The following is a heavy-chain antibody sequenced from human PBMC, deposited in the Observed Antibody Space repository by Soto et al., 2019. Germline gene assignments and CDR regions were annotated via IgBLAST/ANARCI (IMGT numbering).Heavy chain of an antibody. D-gene: IGHD3-3*01. Sequence: GESLKISCAASGFTFSSYDMHWVRQATGKGLEWVSAIGTAGDTYYPGSVKGRFAISRENAKNSLYLQMNSLRAGDTAVYYCARGLRYYDFWSGYYTHYYYGMDVWGQGTTVTVSS. J-gene: IGHJ6*02. V-gene: IGHV3-13*01. CDR2: IGTAGDT. CDR1: GFTFSSYD. CDR3: ARGLRYYDFWSGYYTHYYYGMDV.